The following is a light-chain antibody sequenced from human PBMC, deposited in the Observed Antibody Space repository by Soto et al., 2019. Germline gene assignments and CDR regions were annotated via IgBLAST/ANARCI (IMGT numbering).Light chain of an antibody. V-gene: IGKV3-20*01. Sequence: EIVLTQSPGTLSLSPGDRATLSCRASQNVNSNRLIWYQQRPGQVPRLLIYDISTRATGIPDRFSGSGSGTDFTLTISTLEPEDFAVYYCQQYGSSPSTFGQGTKLEI. CDR1: QNVNSNR. CDR3: QQYGSSPST. CDR2: DIS. J-gene: IGKJ2*01.